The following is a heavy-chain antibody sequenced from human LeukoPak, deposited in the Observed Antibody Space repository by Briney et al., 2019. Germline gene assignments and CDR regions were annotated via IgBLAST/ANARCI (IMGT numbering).Heavy chain of an antibody. CDR2: ISGSGSSA. CDR3: AKGREPYGDSRFDY. D-gene: IGHD4-17*01. V-gene: IGHV3-23*01. CDR1: GFTFSNYV. J-gene: IGHJ4*02. Sequence: GGSLRLSCAASGFTFSNYVMSWVRQAPGKGLEWVSTISGSGSSAYYADSVKGRFTISRDNSENTLYLQINSLRVEDTAVYYCAKGREPYGDSRFDYWGQGTLVTVSS.